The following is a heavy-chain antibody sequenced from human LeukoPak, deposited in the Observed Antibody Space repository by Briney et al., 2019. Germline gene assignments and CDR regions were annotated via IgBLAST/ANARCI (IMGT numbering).Heavy chain of an antibody. CDR3: ARDLDYYDSSESG. CDR1: GYTFTSYA. V-gene: IGHV1-69*04. J-gene: IGHJ4*02. Sequence: SVKVSCKASGYTFTSYAISWVRQAPGQGLEWMGRIIPILGIANYAQKFQGRVTITADKSTSTAYMELSSLRSEDTAVYYCARDLDYYDSSESGWGQGTLVTVSS. D-gene: IGHD3-22*01. CDR2: IIPILGIA.